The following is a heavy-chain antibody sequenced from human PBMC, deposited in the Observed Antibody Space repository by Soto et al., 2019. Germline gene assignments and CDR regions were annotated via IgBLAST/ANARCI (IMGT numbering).Heavy chain of an antibody. CDR3: ARGQTVRWFDGPVPYYYYGMDV. Sequence: CGCMRLSCAAYGFTFSSFSIQWVRQAQGKGLEWLSSISSTSSYIYYPDSVTGRFTISRDNAKHSLYLQMNSLTTEATAVYYYARGQTVRWFDGPVPYYYYGMDVWGQETTVTVSS. CDR2: ISSTSSYI. J-gene: IGHJ6*02. V-gene: IGHV3-21*01. CDR1: GFTFSSFS. D-gene: IGHD3-10*01.